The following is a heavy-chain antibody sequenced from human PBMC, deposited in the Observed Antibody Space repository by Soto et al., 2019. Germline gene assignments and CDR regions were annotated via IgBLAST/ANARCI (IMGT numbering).Heavy chain of an antibody. Sequence: EVQLLESGGGLVQPGGSLRLSCAAADSTFDSHAMSWVRRAPGKGLEWVSSISGGGDITYYADSVKGRFTISRDNFKNTLYLQMHSLSGEDTAVYYCASASCGDTCCSRIDYWGQGTLVTVSS. CDR2: ISGGGDIT. V-gene: IGHV3-23*01. CDR1: DSTFDSHA. J-gene: IGHJ4*02. D-gene: IGHD2-15*01. CDR3: ASASCGDTCCSRIDY.